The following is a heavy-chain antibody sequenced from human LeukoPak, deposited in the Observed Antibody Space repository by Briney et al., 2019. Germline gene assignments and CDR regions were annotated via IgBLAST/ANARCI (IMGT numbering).Heavy chain of an antibody. Sequence: GGSLRLSCAVSGFTFSDYYINWIRQAPGKGLEWISSISTSSFSTRYADSEKGRFTISRDDAKSSLFLQMNSLRVEDTAVYYCARELNFDVGEFFFDYWGPGTLVTV. CDR1: GFTFSDYY. D-gene: IGHD3-10*01. CDR3: ARELNFDVGEFFFDY. V-gene: IGHV3-11*01. J-gene: IGHJ4*02. CDR2: ISTSSFST.